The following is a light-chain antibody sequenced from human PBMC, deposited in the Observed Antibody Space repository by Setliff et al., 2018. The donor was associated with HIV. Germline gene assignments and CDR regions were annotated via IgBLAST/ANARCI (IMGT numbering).Light chain of an antibody. V-gene: IGKV1-17*03. CDR1: QDISNS. CDR3: LQHKSYPHS. Sequence: DIQMTQSPSAMSASIGDRVTITCRASQDISNSLAWFQQKPGKVPKRLISAASSLQSGVPSRFSGSGSGAEFTLTINSLQPEDFATYYCLQHKSYPHSFGQGTKVDIK. CDR2: AAS. J-gene: IGKJ2*01.